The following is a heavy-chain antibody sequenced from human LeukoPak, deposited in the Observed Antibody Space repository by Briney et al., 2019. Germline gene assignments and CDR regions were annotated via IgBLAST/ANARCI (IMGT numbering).Heavy chain of an antibody. Sequence: SETLSLTCTVSGGSISTYYWGWIRQPPGKGLEWIGYIHYSGSTNYNPSLKSRVTISLDTSKNQFSLKLSSVTAADTAVYYCARGWLQFPYYYHYMDVWGKGTTVTISS. CDR1: GGSISTYY. CDR2: IHYSGST. J-gene: IGHJ6*03. D-gene: IGHD5-24*01. V-gene: IGHV4-59*01. CDR3: ARGWLQFPYYYHYMDV.